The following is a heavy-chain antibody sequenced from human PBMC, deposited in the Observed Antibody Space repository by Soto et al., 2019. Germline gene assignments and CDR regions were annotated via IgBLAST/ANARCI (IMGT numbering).Heavy chain of an antibody. Sequence: QVQLQQWGAGLLKPSETLSLTCAVYGGSFSGYQWSWIRQTPGKGLEWIGEINDSGNINYNPSLKSPVSILLDQPQKPISLKRSSVTAAGSAVDYCARGLILWLGELSRRGGYYYCMDGWGKGTTVTVSS. CDR3: ARGLILWLGELSRRGGYYYCMDG. D-gene: IGHD3-10*01. CDR1: GGSFSGYQ. V-gene: IGHV4-34*01. J-gene: IGHJ6*03. CDR2: INDSGNI.